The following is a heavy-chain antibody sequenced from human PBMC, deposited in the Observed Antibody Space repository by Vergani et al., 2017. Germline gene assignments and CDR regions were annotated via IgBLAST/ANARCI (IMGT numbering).Heavy chain of an antibody. D-gene: IGHD1-1*01. CDR3: ARGSKLGYAFDI. Sequence: QVQLQESGPGLVKPSQTLSLTCTVSGGSISSGGYYWSWIRQHPGKGLEWIGYTYYSGSTYYNPSLKSRVTISVDTSKNQFSLKLSSVTAADTAVYYCARGSKLGYAFDIWGQGTMVTVSS. J-gene: IGHJ3*02. CDR2: TYYSGST. CDR1: GGSISSGGYY. V-gene: IGHV4-31*03.